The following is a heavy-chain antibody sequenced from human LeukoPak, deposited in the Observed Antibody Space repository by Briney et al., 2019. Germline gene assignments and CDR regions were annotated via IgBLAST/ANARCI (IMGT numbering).Heavy chain of an antibody. Sequence: ASVKVSCKASGYTFTGYYMHWVRQAPGQGLEWMGWINPNSGGTNYAQKFQGRVTMTRDTSISTAYMELSRLRSDDTALYYCARGVTAYGWFDSWGQGTLVTVSS. CDR2: INPNSGGT. CDR1: GYTFTGYY. D-gene: IGHD2-21*02. J-gene: IGHJ5*01. CDR3: ARGVTAYGWFDS. V-gene: IGHV1-2*02.